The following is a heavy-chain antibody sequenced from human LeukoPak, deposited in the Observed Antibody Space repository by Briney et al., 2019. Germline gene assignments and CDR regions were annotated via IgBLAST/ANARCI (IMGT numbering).Heavy chain of an antibody. J-gene: IGHJ4*02. D-gene: IGHD3-10*01. Sequence: GGALRLSCAASGLSFNSCGMHWVRQAPGKGLEWVAVISSDGSNKYYADSVKGRFTISRDNSKNTLSLQMNSLRTDDTAVFYCAKGSGGSGSFYNHFDCWGQGTLVTVSS. CDR2: ISSDGSNK. CDR3: AKGSGGSGSFYNHFDC. V-gene: IGHV3-30*18. CDR1: GLSFNSCG.